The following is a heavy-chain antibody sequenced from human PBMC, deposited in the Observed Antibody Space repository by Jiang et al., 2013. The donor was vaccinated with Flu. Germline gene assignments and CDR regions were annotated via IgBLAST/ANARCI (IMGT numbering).Heavy chain of an antibody. CDR3: MAGGGWYFFDY. V-gene: IGHV1-3*01. D-gene: IGHD3-16*01. Sequence: CGAEVKKPGASVKVSCKASGYTLTSHAMHWVRQAPGQRLEWMGRINAGNDATKYSQKFQGRVTITRDTSASIVYMELSTLTSEDTAVYYCMAGGGWYFFDYWGQG. CDR1: GYTLTSHA. J-gene: IGHJ4*02. CDR2: INAGNDAT.